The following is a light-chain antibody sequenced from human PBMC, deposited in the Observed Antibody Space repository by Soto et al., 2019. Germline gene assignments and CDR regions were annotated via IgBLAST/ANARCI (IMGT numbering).Light chain of an antibody. CDR2: DAS. V-gene: IGKV1-5*01. Sequence: DIQMTHTPSTLSASVGDRATITFRASQRISRYLAWYQQKPGEAPKLLIYDASSLQSGVPSRFSGSGSGTEFSLSITGLQPEDFATYYCQDYRGSSSFGPGTKVEIK. J-gene: IGKJ2*01. CDR1: QRISRY. CDR3: QDYRGSSS.